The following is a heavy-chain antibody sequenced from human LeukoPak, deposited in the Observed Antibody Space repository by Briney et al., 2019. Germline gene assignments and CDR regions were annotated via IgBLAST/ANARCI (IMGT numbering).Heavy chain of an antibody. V-gene: IGHV3-53*01. D-gene: IGHD3-22*01. CDR3: AREPYYYDSSGYP. CDR2: IYSGGST. CDR1: GFTVSSNY. Sequence: PRGSLRLSCAASGFTVSSNYMSWVRQAPGKGLEWVSVIYSGGSTYYADSVKGRFTISRDNSKNTLYLQMNSLRAEDTAVYYCAREPYYYDSSGYPWGQGTLVTVSS. J-gene: IGHJ5*02.